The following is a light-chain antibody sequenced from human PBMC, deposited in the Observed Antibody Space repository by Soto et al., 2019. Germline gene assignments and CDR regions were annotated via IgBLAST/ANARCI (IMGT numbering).Light chain of an antibody. CDR2: EVS. Sequence: QSALTQPASVSGSPGQSITISCTGTSSDVGGHNYVSWYQQHPGTAPKLIIYEVSNRPSGVSDRFSGSKSGTSASLSISGLLSADEAYYYCAVWDDGLNGWVFGGGTEVTVL. CDR3: AVWDDGLNGWV. V-gene: IGLV2-14*01. CDR1: SSDVGGHNY. J-gene: IGLJ3*02.